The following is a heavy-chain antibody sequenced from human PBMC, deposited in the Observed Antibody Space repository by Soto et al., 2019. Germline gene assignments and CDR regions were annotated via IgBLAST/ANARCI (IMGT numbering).Heavy chain of an antibody. J-gene: IGHJ5*02. D-gene: IGHD3-9*01. CDR2: IYYSGST. V-gene: IGHV4-59*08. CDR1: GGSISSYY. Sequence: PSETLSLTCTVSGGSISSYYWSWIRQPPGKGLEWIGYIYYSGSTNYNPSLKSRVTISVDTSKNQFSLKLSSVTAADTAVYYCARGLRYFDWLPQTHAYNWFDPWGQGTLVTVSS. CDR3: ARGLRYFDWLPQTHAYNWFDP.